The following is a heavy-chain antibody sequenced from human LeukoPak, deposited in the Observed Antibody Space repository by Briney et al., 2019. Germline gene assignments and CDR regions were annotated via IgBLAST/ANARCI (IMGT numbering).Heavy chain of an antibody. CDR1: GGSINSGDYY. Sequence: PSQTLSLTCTVSGGSINSGDYYWSWIRQPPGKGLERVGYIFHSGNTYYNPSLKSRVTISLDTSKNQFSLWLSSVTAADTAVYYCARVSGERLVVDYWGQGTLVTVSS. CDR3: ARVSGERLVVDY. CDR2: IFHSGNT. J-gene: IGHJ4*02. D-gene: IGHD3-16*01. V-gene: IGHV4-30-4*01.